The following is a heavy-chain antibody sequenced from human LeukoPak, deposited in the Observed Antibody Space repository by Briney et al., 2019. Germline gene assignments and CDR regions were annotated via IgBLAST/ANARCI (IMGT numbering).Heavy chain of an antibody. CDR2: ISWNSGSI. D-gene: IGHD3-10*01. CDR1: GFTFDDYA. J-gene: IGHJ3*02. CDR3: AKATSGSGLDAFDI. V-gene: IGHV3-9*01. Sequence: GGSLRLSCAASGFTFDDYAMHWVRQAPGKGLEWVSGISWNSGSIGYADSVKGRFTISRDNAKNSLYLQMNSLRAEDTALYYCAKATSGSGLDAFDIWGQGTMVTVSS.